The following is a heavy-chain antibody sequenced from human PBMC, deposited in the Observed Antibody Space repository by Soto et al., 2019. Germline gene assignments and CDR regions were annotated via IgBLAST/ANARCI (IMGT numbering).Heavy chain of an antibody. V-gene: IGHV1-18*01. D-gene: IGHD5-18*01. CDR2: ISAYNGNT. CDR3: ARDHRPLMAMVTAADAFYI. Sequence: ASVKVSCKASGYTFTSYGISWVRQAPGRGLEWMGWISAYNGNTNYAQKLQGRVTMTTDTSTSTAYMELRSLRSDDTAVYYCARDHRPLMAMVTAADAFYIWGQGTMLTVSS. J-gene: IGHJ3*02. CDR1: GYTFTSYG.